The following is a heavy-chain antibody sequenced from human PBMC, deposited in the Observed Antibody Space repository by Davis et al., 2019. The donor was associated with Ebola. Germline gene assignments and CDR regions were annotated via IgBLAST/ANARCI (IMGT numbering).Heavy chain of an antibody. CDR1: GFNFSTYW. J-gene: IGHJ2*01. Sequence: GESLKISCAVSGFNFSTYWMSWVRQAPGKGLEWVANIKQDGSEKQYVDFVKGRFTISRDNAMNSLYLQMNSLRAEDTAVYYCARIRRSENGDLWGRGTLVTVSS. V-gene: IGHV3-7*03. CDR3: ARIRRSENGDL. CDR2: IKQDGSEK. D-gene: IGHD3-3*01.